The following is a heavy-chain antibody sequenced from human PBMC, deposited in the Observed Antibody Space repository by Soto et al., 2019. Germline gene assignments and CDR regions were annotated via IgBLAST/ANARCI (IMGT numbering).Heavy chain of an antibody. CDR1: GGSISSGDYY. V-gene: IGHV4-30-4*01. Sequence: QVQLQESGPGLVKPSQTLSLTCTVSGGSISSGDYYWSWIRQPPGKGLEWIGYIYYSGSTYYNPSLKSRVTIAVDTSKNQFSLKLSSVTAADTAVYYCARMITYDILTRAKTDAFDIWGQGTMVTVSS. CDR2: IYYSGST. D-gene: IGHD3-9*01. J-gene: IGHJ3*02. CDR3: ARMITYDILTRAKTDAFDI.